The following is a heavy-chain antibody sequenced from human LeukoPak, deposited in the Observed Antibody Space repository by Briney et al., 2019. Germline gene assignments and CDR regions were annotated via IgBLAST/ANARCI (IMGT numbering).Heavy chain of an antibody. D-gene: IGHD3-22*01. CDR3: ARGRIAKIVVVHSFSYGMDV. CDR1: GGSFTDYF. CDR2: NNDYTGAS. J-gene: IGHJ6*02. Sequence: SETLSLTCTVFGGSFTDYFWTGIRHSPGRGREWIGENNDYTGASKYNPALNSQVSISLEKSKNQLSLELRSVTAADTAVYYCARGRIAKIVVVHSFSYGMDVWGQGTTVTVSS. V-gene: IGHV4-34*01.